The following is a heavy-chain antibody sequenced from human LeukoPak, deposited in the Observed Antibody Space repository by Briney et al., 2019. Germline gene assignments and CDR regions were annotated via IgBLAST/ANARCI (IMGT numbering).Heavy chain of an antibody. CDR3: VRISTSVAGGDY. V-gene: IGHV3-7*01. CDR1: GFTFSSSW. J-gene: IGHJ4*02. D-gene: IGHD6-19*01. Sequence: PVGSLRLSCGASGFTFSSSWMSWVRQAPGKGLEWVADIKKDGSEKYYVDSVKGRFTISRDNSKNSVDLQMDSLRVEDTAVYYCVRISTSVAGGDYWGQGTLVTISS. CDR2: IKKDGSEK.